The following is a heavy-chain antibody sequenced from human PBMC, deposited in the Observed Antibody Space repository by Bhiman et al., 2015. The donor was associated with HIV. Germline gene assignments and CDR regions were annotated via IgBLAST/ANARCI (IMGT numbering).Heavy chain of an antibody. D-gene: IGHD3-10*01. CDR2: ISYDGRDK. J-gene: IGHJ5*02. CDR1: GFTFSSYI. CDR3: ARDKESVTMVRGPFDP. V-gene: IGHV3-30*03. Sequence: VQLVESGGGLVKPGGSLRLSCAASGFTFSSYIMNWVRQAPGKGLEWVAVISYDGRDKDYADSVKGRFTISRDNSKNTLYLQMNSLRTEDTSLYYCARDKESVTMVRGPFDPWGQGTRVTVSS.